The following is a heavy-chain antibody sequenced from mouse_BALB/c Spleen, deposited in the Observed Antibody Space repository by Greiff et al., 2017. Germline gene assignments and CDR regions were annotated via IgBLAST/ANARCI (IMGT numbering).Heavy chain of an antibody. D-gene: IGHD2-10*02. CDR3: ARGGYGNFFAY. J-gene: IGHJ3*01. CDR2: IYPGNGDT. CDR1: GYTFTSYN. V-gene: IGHV1-12*01. Sequence: QVQLQQPGAELVKPGASVKMSCKASGYTFTSYNMHWVKQTPGQGLEWIGAIYPGNGDTSYNQKFKGKATLTADKSSSTAYMQLSSLTSEDSAVYYCARGGYGNFFAYWGQGTLVTVSA.